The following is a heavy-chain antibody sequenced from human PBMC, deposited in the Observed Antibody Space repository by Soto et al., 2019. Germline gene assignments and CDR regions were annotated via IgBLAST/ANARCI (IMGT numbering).Heavy chain of an antibody. CDR1: GFTFSSYS. CDR2: ISSSSSYI. CDR3: ARDARYCSSTSRYSGEGRGYYYYMDV. V-gene: IGHV3-21*01. Sequence: GGSLRLSCAASGFTFSSYSMNWVRQAQGKGLEWVSSISSSSSYIYYADSVKGRFTISRDNAKNSLYLQMNSLRAEDTAVCYCARDARYCSSTSRYSGEGRGYYYYMDVWGKGTTVTVSS. J-gene: IGHJ6*03. D-gene: IGHD2-2*02.